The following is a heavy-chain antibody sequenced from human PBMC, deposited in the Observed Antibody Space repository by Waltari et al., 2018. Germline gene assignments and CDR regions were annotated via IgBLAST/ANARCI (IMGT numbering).Heavy chain of an antibody. J-gene: IGHJ4*02. Sequence: EVQLVESGGGLVMPGGSLCFSCAASGFPFSNTWMSWVRQAPGNGLEWVGRIKSRSAGGTTDYTSPVKGRFTISRYDSQNTLHLQMNSLKTEDTAVYYCTTDRFDWGQGILVTVSS. D-gene: IGHD3-16*01. CDR3: TTDRFD. CDR2: IKSRSAGGTT. CDR1: GFPFSNTW. V-gene: IGHV3-15*01.